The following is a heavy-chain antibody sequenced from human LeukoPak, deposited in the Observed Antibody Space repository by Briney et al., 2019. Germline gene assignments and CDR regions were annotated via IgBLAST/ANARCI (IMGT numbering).Heavy chain of an antibody. V-gene: IGHV4-4*07. D-gene: IGHD6-19*01. CDR1: GGSISSYY. Sequence: SETLSLICTVSGGSISSYYWSWIRQPAGKGLEWIGRIYTSGSTNYNPSLKSRVTMSVDTSKNQFSLKLSSVTAADTAVYYCARDMSSGWYNWFDPWGQGTLVTVSS. CDR3: ARDMSSGWYNWFDP. CDR2: IYTSGST. J-gene: IGHJ5*02.